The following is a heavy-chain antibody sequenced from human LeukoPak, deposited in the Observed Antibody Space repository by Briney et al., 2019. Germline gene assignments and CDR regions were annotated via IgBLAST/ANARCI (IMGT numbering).Heavy chain of an antibody. Sequence: GGSLILSCAASGFTFSNSWMHWVRQAPGKGLVWVSHINSDGSSTTYADSVKGRFTISRDNAKNTVYLQMNSLRAEDTAVYYCTRDYSYAPDYWGQGTLVTVSS. V-gene: IGHV3-74*01. CDR1: GFTFSNSW. CDR2: INSDGSST. J-gene: IGHJ4*02. D-gene: IGHD3-16*01. CDR3: TRDYSYAPDY.